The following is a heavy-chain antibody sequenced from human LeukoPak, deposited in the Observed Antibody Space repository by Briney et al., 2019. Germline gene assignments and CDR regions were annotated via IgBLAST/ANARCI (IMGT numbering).Heavy chain of an antibody. Sequence: SVKVSCKASGGTFSSYAISWVRQAPGQGLEWMGRIIPILGIANYAQKFQGRVTITADKSTSTAYMELSSLRSEDTAVYYCAREGADYYGSGNHQPLGWFDPWGQGTLVTVSS. CDR1: GGTFSSYA. CDR3: AREGADYYGSGNHQPLGWFDP. CDR2: IIPILGIA. D-gene: IGHD3-10*01. V-gene: IGHV1-69*04. J-gene: IGHJ5*02.